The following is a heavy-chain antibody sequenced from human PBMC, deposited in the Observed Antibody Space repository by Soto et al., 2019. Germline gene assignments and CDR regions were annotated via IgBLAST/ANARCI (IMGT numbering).Heavy chain of an antibody. CDR3: VSPAGATTFDDFDV. CDR2: IYPGDFDA. CDR1: EYSFSSYW. D-gene: IGHD1-26*01. Sequence: GESLKISCRGAEYSFSSYWIGWVRKMPGKGLEWMAIIYPGDFDAKYSPSFQGQVTISVDKSINTAYLQWNSLKASDTAVYYCVSPAGATTFDDFDVWGQGTMVTVSS. V-gene: IGHV5-51*01. J-gene: IGHJ3*01.